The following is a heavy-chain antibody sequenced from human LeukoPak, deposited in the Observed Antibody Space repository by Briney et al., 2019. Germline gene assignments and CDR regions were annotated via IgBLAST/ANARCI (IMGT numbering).Heavy chain of an antibody. CDR1: GFTFSSYW. Sequence: GGSLRLSCAASGFTFSSYWMSWVRQAPGKGQEWEANIKQDGSEKYYVDSVKGRFTISRDNAKNSLYLQMNSLRAEDTAVYYCARELRNNWFDPWGQGTLVTVSS. J-gene: IGHJ5*02. CDR3: ARELRNNWFDP. V-gene: IGHV3-7*03. CDR2: IKQDGSEK.